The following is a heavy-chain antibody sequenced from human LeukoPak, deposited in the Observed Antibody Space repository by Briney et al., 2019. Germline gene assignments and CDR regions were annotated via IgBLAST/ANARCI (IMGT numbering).Heavy chain of an antibody. V-gene: IGHV1-2*02. CDR1: GYTFTGYY. CDR2: INPNSGGT. J-gene: IGHJ5*02. D-gene: IGHD2-2*01. CDR3: ARISSSTSLDSYNWFDP. Sequence: ASVKVSCQASGYTFTGYYMHWVRQAPGQGLEWMGWINPNSGGTNYAQKFQGRVTMTRDTSISTAYMELSRLRSDDTAVYYCARISSSTSLDSYNWFDPWGQGTLVTVSS.